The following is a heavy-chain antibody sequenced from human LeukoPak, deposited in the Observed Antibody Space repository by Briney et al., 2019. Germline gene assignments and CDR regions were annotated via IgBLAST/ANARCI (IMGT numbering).Heavy chain of an antibody. D-gene: IGHD2-15*01. CDR2: ISWNSDII. V-gene: IGHV3-9*01. CDR3: VKSGGYYYMDA. CDR1: GFIFHDFA. J-gene: IGHJ6*03. Sequence: GGSLRLSCAASGFIFHDFAMRWVRQTPGKGLEWVSTISWNSDIILYADSVKGRFTIFRDNDRDSLYMEINSLKPEDTALYYCVKSGGYYYMDAWGKETTVIVSS.